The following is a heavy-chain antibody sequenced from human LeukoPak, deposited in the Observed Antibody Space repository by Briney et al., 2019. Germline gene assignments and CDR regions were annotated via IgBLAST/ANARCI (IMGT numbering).Heavy chain of an antibody. V-gene: IGHV3-66*01. J-gene: IGHJ4*02. CDR1: GFTVSSNY. Sequence: PGGSLRLSCAASGFTVSSNYMSWVRQAPGKGLEWVSVIYSGGSTYYADSVKGRFTISRDNSKNTLYLQMNSLRAEDTAVYYCAGAGYSSGWYSDYWGQGTQVTVSS. CDR2: IYSGGST. CDR3: AGAGYSSGWYSDY. D-gene: IGHD6-19*01.